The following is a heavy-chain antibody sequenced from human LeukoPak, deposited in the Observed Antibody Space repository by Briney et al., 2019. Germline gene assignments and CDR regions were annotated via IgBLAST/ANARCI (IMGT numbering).Heavy chain of an antibody. J-gene: IGHJ4*02. CDR1: GGSIRSYY. CDR2: IYFSGST. V-gene: IGHV4-59*01. CDR3: ARSYDTNFDY. D-gene: IGHD3-3*01. Sequence: SETLSLTCTVCGGSIRSYYWSWIRQPPGRGLEWIGYIYFSGSTSYNPSLKSRVTISVDRSKNQFSLKLSSVAAADTAVYYCARSYDTNFDYWGQGTLVTVSS.